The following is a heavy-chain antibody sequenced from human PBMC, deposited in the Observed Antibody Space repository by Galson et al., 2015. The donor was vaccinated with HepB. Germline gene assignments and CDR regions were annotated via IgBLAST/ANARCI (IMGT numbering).Heavy chain of an antibody. D-gene: IGHD3-22*01. V-gene: IGHV3-23*01. J-gene: IGHJ3*01. Sequence: SLRLSCAASGFTFSSYAMSWVRQAPGKGLAWVSGISGSGGSTYYADSVKGRLTLSRDNSKNTLYLKMNSLRAEDTAVYYWAKDLDYYDSSTGDWGQGTMVTVSS. CDR1: GFTFSSYA. CDR3: AKDLDYYDSSTGD. CDR2: ISGSGGST.